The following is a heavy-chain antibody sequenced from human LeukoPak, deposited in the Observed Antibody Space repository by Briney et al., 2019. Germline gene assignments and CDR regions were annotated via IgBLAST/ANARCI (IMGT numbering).Heavy chain of an antibody. D-gene: IGHD2-2*01. Sequence: PGGSLRLSCAASGFTFSSYAMHWVRQAPGKGLEWVAVISYDGSNKYYADSVKGRFTISRDNSKNTLYLQMNSLRAEDTAVYYCARDPSGCSSTSCSTGWFDPWGQGTLVTVSS. V-gene: IGHV3-30-3*01. CDR2: ISYDGSNK. CDR3: ARDPSGCSSTSCSTGWFDP. J-gene: IGHJ5*02. CDR1: GFTFSSYA.